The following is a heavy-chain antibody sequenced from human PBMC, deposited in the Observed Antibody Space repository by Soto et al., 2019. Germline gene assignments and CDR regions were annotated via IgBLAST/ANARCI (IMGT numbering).Heavy chain of an antibody. CDR2: VIPIFGTA. J-gene: IGHJ6*02. V-gene: IGHV1-69*06. D-gene: IGHD2-2*02. Sequence: GASVKVSCKASGGTFSSYAISWVRQAPGQGXEWMGGVIPIFGTANYAQKFQGRVTITADKSTSTAYMELSSLRSEDTAVYYCARSLGEYCSSTSCYKGRYYYYGMDVWGQGTTVTVSS. CDR1: GGTFSSYA. CDR3: ARSLGEYCSSTSCYKGRYYYYGMDV.